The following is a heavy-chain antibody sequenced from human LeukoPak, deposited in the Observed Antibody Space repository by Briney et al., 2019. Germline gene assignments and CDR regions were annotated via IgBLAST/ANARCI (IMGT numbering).Heavy chain of an antibody. V-gene: IGHV3-7*01. J-gene: IGHJ4*02. CDR2: MNLDGSGK. CDR1: GFTFSSYR. Sequence: GGSLRLSCAASGFTFSSYRMTWVRQAPGKGLEWVANMNLDGSGKYYVDSVKGRFTISRDNAKNSLYLQMNSLTDKDTATYYCARDDGFSCCSHWGQGTLVTVSS. CDR3: ARDDGFSCCSH. D-gene: IGHD3/OR15-3a*01.